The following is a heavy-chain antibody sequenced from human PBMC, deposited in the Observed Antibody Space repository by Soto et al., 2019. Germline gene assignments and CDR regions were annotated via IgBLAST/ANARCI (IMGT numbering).Heavy chain of an antibody. CDR3: ARGRGRYSSGWSWFDP. V-gene: IGHV4-4*02. Sequence: SETLYLTCGVSGGTIRSPDWWTWVRQPPGKGLEWIGEIFQSGSTNYTPSLESRVTISVDKSKHQFSLTLTSVTAADTAVYFCARGRGRYSSGWSWFDPWGQGILVTVSS. CDR1: GGTIRSPDW. D-gene: IGHD6-19*01. CDR2: IFQSGST. J-gene: IGHJ5*02.